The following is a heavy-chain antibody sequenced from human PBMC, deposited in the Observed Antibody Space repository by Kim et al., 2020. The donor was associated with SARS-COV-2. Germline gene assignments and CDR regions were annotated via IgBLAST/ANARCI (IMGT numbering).Heavy chain of an antibody. Sequence: GGSLRLSCTASGFTFGDYAMSWFRQAPGKGLEWVGFIRSKAYGGTTEYAASVKGRFTISRDDSKSIAYLQMNSLKTEDTAVYYCTRDRPNQSGSYFYYYYYMDVWGKGTTVTVSS. CDR1: GFTFGDYA. V-gene: IGHV3-49*03. J-gene: IGHJ6*03. CDR2: IRSKAYGGTT. D-gene: IGHD1-26*01. CDR3: TRDRPNQSGSYFYYYYYMDV.